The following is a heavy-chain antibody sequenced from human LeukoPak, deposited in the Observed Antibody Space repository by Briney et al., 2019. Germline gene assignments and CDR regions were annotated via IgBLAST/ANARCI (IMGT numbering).Heavy chain of an antibody. Sequence: SETLSLTCAVYGGSFSGYYWSWIRQPPGKGLEWIGEINHSGSTNYNPSLKSRVTISVDTSKNQFSLKLSSVTAADTAVYYCARSQNYYDSSGYLQHWGQGTLVTVS. J-gene: IGHJ1*01. CDR1: GGSFSGYY. D-gene: IGHD3-22*01. CDR2: INHSGST. CDR3: ARSQNYYDSSGYLQH. V-gene: IGHV4-34*01.